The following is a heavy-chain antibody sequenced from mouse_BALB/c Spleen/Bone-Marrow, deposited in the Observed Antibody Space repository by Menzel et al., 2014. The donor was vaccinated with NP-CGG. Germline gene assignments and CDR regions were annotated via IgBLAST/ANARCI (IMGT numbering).Heavy chain of an antibody. V-gene: IGHV1-7*01. CDR3: ASTTVVDD. J-gene: IGHJ2*01. CDR2: INPSTGYT. D-gene: IGHD1-1*01. CDR1: GYTFTSYW. Sequence: QVQLQQSGAELAKPGASVKMSCKASGYTFTSYWMHWVKQRPGQGLEWIGYINPSTGYTEYNQKIKDKATLTANKSSSTAYMQLSSVTSEDSAVYYCASTTVVDDWGQGTTLTVSS.